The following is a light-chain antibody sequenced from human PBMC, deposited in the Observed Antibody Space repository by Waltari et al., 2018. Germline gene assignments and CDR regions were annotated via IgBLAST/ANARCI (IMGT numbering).Light chain of an antibody. V-gene: IGKV1-6*01. CDR3: LQDYSYPRT. CDR2: AAS. Sequence: AIQMTQSPSSLPASVGDRVTITCRASQDIRSDLGWYQQKQGKAPKLLIYAASTLQSGVPSRFSGSGSGTDFTLTISSLQPEDFATYYCLQDYSYPRTFGQGTKLEIE. J-gene: IGKJ2*01. CDR1: QDIRSD.